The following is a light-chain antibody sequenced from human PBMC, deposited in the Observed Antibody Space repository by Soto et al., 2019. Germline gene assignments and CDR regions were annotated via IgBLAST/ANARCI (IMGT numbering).Light chain of an antibody. CDR2: DNN. CDR1: SSNIGNNY. J-gene: IGLJ2*01. V-gene: IGLV1-51*01. CDR3: GTWDSGLSVVV. Sequence: QSVLTQPPSVSAAPGQKVTISCSGSSSNIGNNYVSWYQQLPGTAPKLLIYDNNKRPSGIPDRFSGSKSGTSATLGITGLQTGDEADYYCGTWDSGLSVVVFGGGTKLTVL.